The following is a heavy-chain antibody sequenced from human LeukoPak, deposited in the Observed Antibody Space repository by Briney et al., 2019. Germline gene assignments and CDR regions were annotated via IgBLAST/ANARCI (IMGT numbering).Heavy chain of an antibody. J-gene: IGHJ4*02. CDR1: GYTFTTYS. Sequence: ASVKVSCKTSGYTFTTYSLHWVRQAPGQGLEWMGIMNPSSGTTPYGQKFQGRVTMTSDPSTRTAYMELSSLRSEDTAFYYCARPRYCSTTTCLNLDYWGQGTLVSVSS. V-gene: IGHV1-46*01. CDR3: ARPRYCSTTTCLNLDY. D-gene: IGHD2-2*01. CDR2: MNPSSGTT.